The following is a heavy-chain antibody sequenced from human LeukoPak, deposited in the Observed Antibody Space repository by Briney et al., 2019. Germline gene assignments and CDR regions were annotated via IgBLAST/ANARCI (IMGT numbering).Heavy chain of an antibody. CDR1: GFTFSSYS. CDR2: ISSSSSTI. J-gene: IGHJ6*02. CDR3: AREYYDLYYYYYGMDV. D-gene: IGHD3-22*01. Sequence: PGGSLRLSCAASGFTFSSYSMNWVRQAPGKGLEWVSYISSSSSTIYYADSVKGRFTISRDNAKNSLYLQMNSLRAEDTAVYYCAREYYDLYYYYYGMDVWGQGTTVTVSS. V-gene: IGHV3-48*01.